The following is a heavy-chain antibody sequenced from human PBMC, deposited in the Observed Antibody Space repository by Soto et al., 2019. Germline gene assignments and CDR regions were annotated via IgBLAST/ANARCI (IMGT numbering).Heavy chain of an antibody. D-gene: IGHD3-10*01. V-gene: IGHV1-2*02. Sequence: QAHLVQSGAEVKKPGASVTVSCKASGYTFTGYTFHWVRQAPGQGLEWMAWINSSSSDSSFAPKIQGRVTVTMDAPSSTAYMELTRLRSDDTAVYYCATEMATIKGVFDKWGQGTAVAVSS. CDR1: GYTFTGYT. CDR3: ATEMATIKGVFDK. CDR2: INSSSSDS. J-gene: IGHJ4*02.